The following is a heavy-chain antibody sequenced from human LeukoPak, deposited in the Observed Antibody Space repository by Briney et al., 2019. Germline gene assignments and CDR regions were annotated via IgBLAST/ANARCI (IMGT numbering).Heavy chain of an antibody. CDR3: ARYYYDSSGYYWFDP. CDR2: IYHSGST. CDR1: GGSISSSNW. D-gene: IGHD3-22*01. Sequence: SETLSLTCAVSGGSISSSNWWSWVRPPPGKGLEWIGEIYHSGSTNYNPSLKSRVTISVDKSKNQFSLKLSSVTAADTAVYYCARYYYDSSGYYWFDPWGQGTLVTVSS. V-gene: IGHV4-4*02. J-gene: IGHJ5*02.